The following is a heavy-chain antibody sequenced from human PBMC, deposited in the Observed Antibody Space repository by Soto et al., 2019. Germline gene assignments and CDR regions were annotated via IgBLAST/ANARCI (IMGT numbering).Heavy chain of an antibody. CDR1: GFTVSSNY. V-gene: IGHV3-53*01. CDR3: ARTSLPQRQDY. CDR2: IYSGGST. Sequence: GGSLRLSCAASGFTVSSNYMSWVRQAPGKGLEWVSVIYSGGSTYYADSVKGRFTISRDNSKNTLYLQMNSLRAEDTAVYYCARTSLPQRQDYWGQGTLVTVSS. J-gene: IGHJ4*02.